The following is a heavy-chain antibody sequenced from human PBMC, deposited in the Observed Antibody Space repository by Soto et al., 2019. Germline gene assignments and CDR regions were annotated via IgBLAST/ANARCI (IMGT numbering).Heavy chain of an antibody. D-gene: IGHD1-26*01. CDR1: GITFSNAW. V-gene: IGHV3-15*01. Sequence: EVQLVESGGGLVKDGGSLRLSCAVSGITFSNAWMAWVRQAPGKGLEWVGRIQKKADGGATEYAASVKGSLSISRDDSKNTLYLQMDSLKTEDSGVYYCTIMGLGTFQYWGQGTLLTVSS. CDR3: TIMGLGTFQY. J-gene: IGHJ4*02. CDR2: IQKKADGGAT.